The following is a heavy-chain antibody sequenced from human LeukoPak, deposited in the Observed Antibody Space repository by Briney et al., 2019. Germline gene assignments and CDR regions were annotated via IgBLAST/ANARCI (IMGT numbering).Heavy chain of an antibody. V-gene: IGHV3-74*01. J-gene: IGHJ4*02. CDR1: GFTFSSYW. D-gene: IGHD3-22*01. CDR2: INSDGSST. Sequence: PGGSLRLSCAASGFTFSSYWMHWVRQAPGKGLVWVSRINSDGSSTSYADSVKGRFTISRDNAKNSLYLQMNSLRAEDTAVYYCARKGIQYYYDSSGYGYWGQGTLVTVSS. CDR3: ARKGIQYYYDSSGYGY.